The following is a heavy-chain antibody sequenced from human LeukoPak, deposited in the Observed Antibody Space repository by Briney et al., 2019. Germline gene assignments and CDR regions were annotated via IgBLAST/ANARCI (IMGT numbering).Heavy chain of an antibody. CDR2: ISSSGSTI. CDR3: ARDAPEYIQLEHWFDP. CDR1: GFTFSDYY. D-gene: IGHD5-18*01. J-gene: IGHJ5*02. Sequence: PGGSLRLSCAASGFTFSDYYMSWIRQAPGKGLEWVSYISSSGSTIYYADSVKGRFTISRDNAKNSLYLQMNSLRAEDTAVYYCARDAPEYIQLEHWFDPWGQGTLVTVSS. V-gene: IGHV3-11*01.